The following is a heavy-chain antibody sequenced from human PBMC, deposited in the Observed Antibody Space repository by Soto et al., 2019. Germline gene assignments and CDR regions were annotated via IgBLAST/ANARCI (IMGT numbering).Heavy chain of an antibody. CDR2: IFHSGST. CDR3: ARGDSGSCLREGLGYYYVMDI. CDR1: GGSISGDYW. D-gene: IGHD1-26*01. Sequence: QVRLQESGPGLVKPSGTLSLACVVSGGSISGDYWWTWVRQSPGKGLEWLGAIFHSGSTNSNPSLKSRVILSVDKSKREYSLNLTSVTAADTADYYGARGDSGSCLREGLGYYYVMDIWGQGTTVTVSS. J-gene: IGHJ6*02. V-gene: IGHV4-4*02.